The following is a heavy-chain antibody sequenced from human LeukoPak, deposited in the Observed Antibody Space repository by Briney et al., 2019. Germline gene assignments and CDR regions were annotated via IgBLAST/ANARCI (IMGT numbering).Heavy chain of an antibody. V-gene: IGHV4-4*07. Sequence: PSETLSLTCTVSGGSISIYYWSWIRQPAGKGLEWIGRIYTGGSTSYNPSLKSRVTMSVDTSKNQFSLELSSVTAADTAVYYCAGYSRPYYYYYMDVWGKGTTVTVSS. J-gene: IGHJ6*03. CDR3: AGYSRPYYYYYMDV. CDR2: IYTGGST. D-gene: IGHD2-21*01. CDR1: GGSISIYY.